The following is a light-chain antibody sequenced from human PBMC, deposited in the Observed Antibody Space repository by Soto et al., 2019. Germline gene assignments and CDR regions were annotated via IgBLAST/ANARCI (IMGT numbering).Light chain of an antibody. CDR1: QSVATN. V-gene: IGKV3-15*01. J-gene: IGKJ1*01. Sequence: VMTQSPATLSLSPGDSATLSCRASQSVATNLAWYQQKTGQPPRILIYGESTRATGIPDRLSGSGSGTEFNLTISRLQSVDFAVYSCQKYNNWPWTCGQGTKVDIK. CDR2: GES. CDR3: QKYNNWPWT.